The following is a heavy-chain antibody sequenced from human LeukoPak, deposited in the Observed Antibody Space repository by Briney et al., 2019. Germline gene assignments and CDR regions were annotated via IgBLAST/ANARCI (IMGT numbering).Heavy chain of an antibody. Sequence: GASVKVSCKASGYTFTGYYMHWVRQAPGQGLEWMGWINPNSGGTNYAQKFQGRVTMTRATSISTAYMEVSRLRSDDTAVYYCARGDYDILAGHPPWYWGQGTLVIVSS. V-gene: IGHV1-2*02. CDR1: GYTFTGYY. CDR2: INPNSGGT. D-gene: IGHD3-9*01. CDR3: ARGDYDILAGHPPWY. J-gene: IGHJ4*02.